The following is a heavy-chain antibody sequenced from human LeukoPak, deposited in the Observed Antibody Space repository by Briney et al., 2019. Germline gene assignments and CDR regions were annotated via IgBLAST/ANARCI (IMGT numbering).Heavy chain of an antibody. CDR1: GFTFSDYY. CDR2: ISSSGGTI. D-gene: IGHD4-17*01. V-gene: IGHV3-11*01. CDR3: ARERLLTVTTDLPFDY. J-gene: IGHJ4*02. Sequence: GGSLRLSCAASGFTFSDYYMSWIRQAPGKGLEWVSYISSSGGTIYYADSVKGRFTISRDNAKNSLYLQMNSLRAEDTAVYYCARERLLTVTTDLPFDYWGQGTLVTVSS.